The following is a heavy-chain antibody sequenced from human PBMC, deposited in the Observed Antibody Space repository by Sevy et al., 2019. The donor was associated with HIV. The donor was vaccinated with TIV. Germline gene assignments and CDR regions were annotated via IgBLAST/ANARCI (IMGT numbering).Heavy chain of an antibody. Sequence: GGSLRLSCAASGFTFSSYAMSWVRQAPGKGLEWVSAISGSGGSTYYADSVKGRFTISTDNSKNTLYLQMNSLRAEETAVYYCAKPLVVTTTRESDYWGQGTLVTVSS. CDR2: ISGSGGST. CDR3: AKPLVVTTTRESDY. V-gene: IGHV3-23*01. J-gene: IGHJ4*02. CDR1: GFTFSSYA. D-gene: IGHD5-12*01.